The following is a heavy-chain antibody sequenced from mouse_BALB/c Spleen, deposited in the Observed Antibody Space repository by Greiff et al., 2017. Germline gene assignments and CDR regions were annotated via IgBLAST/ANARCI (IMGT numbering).Heavy chain of an antibody. CDR1: GFTFSDYG. V-gene: IGHV5-15*02. Sequence: EVKLMESGGGLVQPGGSRKLSCAASGFTFSDYGMAWVRQAPGKGPEWVAFISNLAYSIYYADTVTGRFTISRENAKNTLYLEMSSLRSEDTAMYYCARGDGYYGGYDFDLWGAGTTVTVSS. D-gene: IGHD2-3*01. CDR3: ARGDGYYGGYDFDL. J-gene: IGHJ1*01. CDR2: ISNLAYSI.